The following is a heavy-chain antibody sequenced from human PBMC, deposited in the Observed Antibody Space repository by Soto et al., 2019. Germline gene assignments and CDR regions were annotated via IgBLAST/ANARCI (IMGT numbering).Heavy chain of an antibody. J-gene: IGHJ4*02. D-gene: IGHD1-26*01. V-gene: IGHV3-30*01. CDR3: ASHPRKWEAEGYDY. CDR1: GFTFSSYA. CDR2: ISYDGSNK. Sequence: PGGSLRLSCAASGFTFSSYAMHWVRQAPGKGLEWVAVISYDGSNKYYADSVKGRFTISRDNSKNTLYLQMNSLRAEDTAVYYCASHPRKWEAEGYDYWGKGTLVTVSS.